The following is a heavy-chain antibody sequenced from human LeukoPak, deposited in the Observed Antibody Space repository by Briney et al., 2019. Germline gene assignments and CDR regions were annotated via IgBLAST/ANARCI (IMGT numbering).Heavy chain of an antibody. D-gene: IGHD3-22*01. CDR3: ARDGTYYDSSGYYPDDAFDI. CDR2: ISAYNGNT. CDR1: GYTFTSYG. Sequence: ASVKVSCKASGYTFTSYGISWVRQAPGQGLKWMGWISAYNGNTNYAQKLQGRVTMTTDTSTSTAYMELRSLRSDDTAVYYCARDGTYYDSSGYYPDDAFDIWGQGTMVTASS. J-gene: IGHJ3*02. V-gene: IGHV1-18*01.